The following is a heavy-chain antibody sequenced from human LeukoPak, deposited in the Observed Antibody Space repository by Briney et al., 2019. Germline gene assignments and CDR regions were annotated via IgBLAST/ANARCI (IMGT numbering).Heavy chain of an antibody. D-gene: IGHD3-22*01. CDR1: GFTFSSYA. J-gene: IGHJ4*02. CDR3: AREPTTLYDSSGYSDY. Sequence: GGSLRLSCAASGFTFSSYAMSWVRQAPGKGLEWVSAISGSGGSTYYADSVKGRFTISRDNSKNTPYLQMNSLRAEDTAVYYCAREPTTLYDSSGYSDYWGQGTLVTVSS. V-gene: IGHV3-23*01. CDR2: ISGSGGST.